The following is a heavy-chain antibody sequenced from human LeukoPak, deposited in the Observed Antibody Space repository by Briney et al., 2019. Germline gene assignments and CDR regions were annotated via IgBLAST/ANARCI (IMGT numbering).Heavy chain of an antibody. V-gene: IGHV3-9*01. Sequence: GRSLRLSCAASGFTFDDYAMHWVRQAPGKGLEWVSGISWNSGSIGYADSVKGRFTISRDNAKNSLYLQMNSLRAEDTALYYCAKDSGSGSEYYYYYYMDVWGQGTTVTVSS. CDR3: AKDSGSGSEYYYYYYMDV. D-gene: IGHD3-10*01. CDR2: ISWNSGSI. J-gene: IGHJ6*03. CDR1: GFTFDDYA.